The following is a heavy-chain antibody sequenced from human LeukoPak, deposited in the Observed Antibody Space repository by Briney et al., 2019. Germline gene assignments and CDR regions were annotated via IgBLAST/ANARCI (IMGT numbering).Heavy chain of an antibody. Sequence: SETLSLTCAVYGGSFSGYYWSWIRQPPGKGLEWIGEINHSGSTNYNPSLKSRVTISVDTSKNQFSLKLSSVTAADTAVYYCARGYSSGWYHGGYYFDYWGQGTLVTVSS. J-gene: IGHJ4*02. D-gene: IGHD6-19*01. CDR1: GGSFSGYY. CDR2: INHSGST. CDR3: ARGYSSGWYHGGYYFDY. V-gene: IGHV4-34*01.